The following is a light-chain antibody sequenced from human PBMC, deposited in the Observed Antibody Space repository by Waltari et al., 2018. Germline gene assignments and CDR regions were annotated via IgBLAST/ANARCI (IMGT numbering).Light chain of an antibody. Sequence: DIVMTQSPDSLAVSLGERATINCKSSQSVLFSSNNENYLAWYQQKPGQPPNLLIYWAATRESGVPDRFSGSGSGTYFTLTISSLQAEDVAVYYCQQYYSIPRSFGQGTKLEIK. CDR3: QQYYSIPRS. J-gene: IGKJ2*03. CDR1: QSVLFSSNNENY. CDR2: WAA. V-gene: IGKV4-1*01.